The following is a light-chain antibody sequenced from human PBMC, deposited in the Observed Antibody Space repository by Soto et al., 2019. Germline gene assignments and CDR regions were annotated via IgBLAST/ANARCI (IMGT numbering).Light chain of an antibody. Sequence: QSVLTQPASVSGSPGQSITISCTRTSSDVGNYKYVSWYQQHPGKAPKLMIYEVSNRPSGVTNRFSGSKSGNTASLTISGLQAEDETDYYCFSYTSSGTYVFGPGTKVTVL. CDR2: EVS. V-gene: IGLV2-14*01. CDR1: SSDVGNYKY. J-gene: IGLJ1*01. CDR3: FSYTSSGTYV.